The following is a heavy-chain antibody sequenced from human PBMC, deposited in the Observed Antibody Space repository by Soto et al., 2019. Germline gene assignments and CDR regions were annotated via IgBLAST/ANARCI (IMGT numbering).Heavy chain of an antibody. Sequence: LRETLSLTCAVSGVSISSGNWWTWVRQTPQRGLEYIGEIFHDGTANYYPSFERRVAISVDTSKNQFSLKLTSVTAADTAIYFCARDQGVVVTADNWFDPWGQGILVTVSS. CDR1: GVSISSGNW. CDR2: IFHDGTA. CDR3: ARDQGVVVTADNWFDP. V-gene: IGHV4-4*01. D-gene: IGHD2-21*02. J-gene: IGHJ5*02.